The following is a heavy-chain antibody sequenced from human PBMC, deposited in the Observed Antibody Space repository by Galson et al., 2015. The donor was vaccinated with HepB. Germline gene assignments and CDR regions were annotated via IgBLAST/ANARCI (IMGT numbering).Heavy chain of an antibody. CDR1: GDSVSSNSAA. Sequence: CAISGDSVSSNSAAWNWIRQSPSRGLEWLGRTYYRSKWYNDYAVSVKSRITINPDTSKDQFSLQLNSVTPEDTAVYYCARDYMVRGVIISGWFDPWGQGTLVTVSS. V-gene: IGHV6-1*01. D-gene: IGHD3-10*01. J-gene: IGHJ5*02. CDR2: TYYRSKWYN. CDR3: ARDYMVRGVIISGWFDP.